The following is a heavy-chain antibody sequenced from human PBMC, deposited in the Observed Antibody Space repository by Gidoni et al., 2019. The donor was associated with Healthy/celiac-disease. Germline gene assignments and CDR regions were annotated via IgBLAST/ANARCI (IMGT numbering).Heavy chain of an antibody. CDR2: IKSKTDGKKT. V-gene: IGHV3-15*07. Sequence: EVQLLESGGGLVKPVGSLRLSCAASGFTFRNAWMTWVRQAPGKGREWVGRIKSKTDGKKTDYAAPGKGRFTISRNNAKNTLYLQMNSLKTEDTAVYYCTTDSHDILTGSDYWGQGTLVTVSS. J-gene: IGHJ4*02. D-gene: IGHD3-9*01. CDR3: TTDSHDILTGSDY. CDR1: GFTFRNAW.